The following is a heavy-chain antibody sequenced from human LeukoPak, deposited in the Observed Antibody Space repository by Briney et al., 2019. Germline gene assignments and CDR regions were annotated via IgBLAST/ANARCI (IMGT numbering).Heavy chain of an antibody. Sequence: PGGSLRLSCAASGFTFSRFWMHWVRQAPGKGLEWVSTISPSGADTYYADSVKGRFTISRDISKNTLYLQMNSLRVEDTAVYYCARRAYNWGAFDFWGQGTMVTVSS. J-gene: IGHJ3*01. CDR1: GFTFSRFW. V-gene: IGHV3-23*01. CDR3: ARRAYNWGAFDF. CDR2: ISPSGADT. D-gene: IGHD5-24*01.